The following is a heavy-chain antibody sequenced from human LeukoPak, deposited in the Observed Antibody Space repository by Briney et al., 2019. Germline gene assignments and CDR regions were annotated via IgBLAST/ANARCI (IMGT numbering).Heavy chain of an antibody. J-gene: IGHJ6*02. V-gene: IGHV3-74*01. Sequence: GGSLRLSCAASGFTFSSYWMHWVRQAPGKGLVWVSRINSDGSSTFYADSVKGRFTTSRDNAENTVYLQMDSLRAEDTAVYYCARDWSGAYGMDVWGQGTTVTVSS. CDR1: GFTFSSYW. D-gene: IGHD3-10*01. CDR3: ARDWSGAYGMDV. CDR2: INSDGSST.